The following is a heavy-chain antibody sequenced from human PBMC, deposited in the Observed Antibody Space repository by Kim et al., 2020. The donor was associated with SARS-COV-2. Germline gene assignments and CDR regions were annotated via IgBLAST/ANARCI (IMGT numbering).Heavy chain of an antibody. V-gene: IGHV4-59*01. Sequence: NPSPTRRVTISVDTSKTQFSLKLSSVNAADAAVYYCARVTSVAGTRYFDLWGRGTLVTVSS. CDR3: ARVTSVAGTRYFDL. J-gene: IGHJ2*01. D-gene: IGHD6-19*01.